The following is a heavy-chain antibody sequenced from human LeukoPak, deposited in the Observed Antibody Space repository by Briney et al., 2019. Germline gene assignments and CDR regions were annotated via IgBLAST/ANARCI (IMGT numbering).Heavy chain of an antibody. CDR2: IYYSGST. Sequence: SETLSPTCTVSGGYINTYYWSWIRQPPGKGLEWIGYIYYSGSTNYNPSLKSRVTVSVDTSKSQFSLKLSSVTAADTAVYYCASLRITMVRGVSYYYYGMDVWGQGTTVTVSS. D-gene: IGHD3-10*01. CDR3: ASLRITMVRGVSYYYYGMDV. CDR1: GGYINTYY. V-gene: IGHV4-59*01. J-gene: IGHJ6*02.